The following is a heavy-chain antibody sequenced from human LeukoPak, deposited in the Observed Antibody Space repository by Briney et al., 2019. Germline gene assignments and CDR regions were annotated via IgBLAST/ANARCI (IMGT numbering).Heavy chain of an antibody. D-gene: IGHD2-2*01. CDR3: ARMVVPAATGYYYYGMDV. Sequence: SETLSLTCTVSGGSISSGDYYWSWMRQPPGKGLEWIGYIYYSGSTYYNPSLKSRVTISVDTSKNQFSLKLSSVTAADTAVYYCARMVVPAATGYYYYGMDVWGQGTTVTVSS. J-gene: IGHJ6*02. CDR2: IYYSGST. V-gene: IGHV4-30-4*01. CDR1: GGSISSGDYY.